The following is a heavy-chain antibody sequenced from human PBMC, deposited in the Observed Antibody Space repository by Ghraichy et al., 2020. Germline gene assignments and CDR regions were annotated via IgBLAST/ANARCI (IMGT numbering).Heavy chain of an antibody. V-gene: IGHV3-23*01. CDR1: GFTFSSYA. CDR2: ITGSGGST. Sequence: GESLNISCAASGFTFSSYAMSWVRQAPGKGLEWVSAITGSGGSTYYADSVKGRFTISRDNSKNTLYLQMNSLRAEDTAVYYCARGARSGYSLVDYWGQGTLVTVSS. D-gene: IGHD3-3*01. J-gene: IGHJ4*02. CDR3: ARGARSGYSLVDY.